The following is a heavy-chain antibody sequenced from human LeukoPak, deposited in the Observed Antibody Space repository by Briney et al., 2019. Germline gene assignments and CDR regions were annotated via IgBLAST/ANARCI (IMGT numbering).Heavy chain of an antibody. CDR2: IYSGGST. CDR3: ARGSTYSSGWYTGFDY. CDR1: GFTVSSNY. Sequence: GGSLRLSCAASGFTVSSNYMSWVRQAPGKGLEWVSVIYSGGSTYYADSVKGRFTISRDNAKKSMYLQMNSLRAEDTAVYYCARGSTYSSGWYTGFDYWGQGTLVTVSS. J-gene: IGHJ4*02. D-gene: IGHD6-19*01. V-gene: IGHV3-66*01.